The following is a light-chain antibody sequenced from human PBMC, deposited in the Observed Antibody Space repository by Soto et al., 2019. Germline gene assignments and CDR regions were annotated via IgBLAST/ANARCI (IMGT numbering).Light chain of an antibody. CDR2: GAS. CDR3: QKYNSEST. Sequence: DIQMTQSPSSLSASVGDRVTITCRASQGISNSLAWYQQKPGKVPKLLIYGASTLQSGVPYRFSGSGSGTDFTLTISSLQPEDFATYYCQKYNSESTFGPGTKVDIK. J-gene: IGKJ3*01. V-gene: IGKV1-27*01. CDR1: QGISNS.